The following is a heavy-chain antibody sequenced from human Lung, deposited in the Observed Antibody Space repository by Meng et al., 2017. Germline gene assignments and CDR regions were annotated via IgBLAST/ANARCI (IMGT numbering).Heavy chain of an antibody. J-gene: IGHJ4*02. CDR2: IIDSGST. V-gene: IGHV4-34*12. CDR1: VGSFSGYY. CDR3: VRRTYSSGWYFDY. D-gene: IGHD6-19*01. Sequence: QVQVQKWGEGLLKPTETLSLTCAVYVGSFSGYYWSWIRQPPGKGLEWIGEIIDSGSTNYNPSLKSRVTISVDTSKNQFSLRVTSVTAADRAVYYCVRRTYSSGWYFDYWGQGTLVTVSS.